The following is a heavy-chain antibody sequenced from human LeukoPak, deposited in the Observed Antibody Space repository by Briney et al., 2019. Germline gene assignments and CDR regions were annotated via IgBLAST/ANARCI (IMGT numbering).Heavy chain of an antibody. V-gene: IGHV1-18*01. CDR2: ISAYNGNT. CDR1: GYTFTSYG. J-gene: IGHJ3*02. D-gene: IGHD3-16*02. Sequence: ASVKVYCKASGYTFTSYGISWVRQAPEQGLEWMGWISAYNGNTNYAQKLQGRVTMTTDTSTSTAYMELRSLRSDDTAVYYCARDRIFFYDYVWGSYRHDAFDIWGQGTMVTVSS. CDR3: ARDRIFFYDYVWGSYRHDAFDI.